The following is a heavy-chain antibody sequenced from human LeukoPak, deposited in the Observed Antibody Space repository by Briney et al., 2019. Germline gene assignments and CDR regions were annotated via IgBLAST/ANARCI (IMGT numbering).Heavy chain of an antibody. D-gene: IGHD1-7*01. CDR3: ARDKGTIWNSQNDPFDI. Sequence: GGSLRLSCAASRFTFSSYHMHWVRQAPGKALEWLAVISDDGSKTYHTDSVRGRFTISRDNSENTLFLQMNSLRGEDTAVYYCARDKGTIWNSQNDPFDIWGQGTMVTVSS. J-gene: IGHJ3*02. CDR2: ISDDGSKT. V-gene: IGHV3-30*10. CDR1: RFTFSSYH.